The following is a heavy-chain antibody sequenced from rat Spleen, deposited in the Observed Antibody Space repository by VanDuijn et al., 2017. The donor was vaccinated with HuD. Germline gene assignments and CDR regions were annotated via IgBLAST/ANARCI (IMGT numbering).Heavy chain of an antibody. CDR1: GFIFSNYG. Sequence: EVQLVESGGGLVQPGRSLKLSCAASGFIFSNYGMAWVRQTPTRGLEWVASISNGGGNTYYRDSVKGRFTIPRDNAENTVYLQMNSLRSEDTATYYCAKDRNNIGTTTGVMDAWGQGASVTVSS. V-gene: IGHV5S13*01. CDR3: AKDRNNIGTTTGVMDA. D-gene: IGHD1-5*01. J-gene: IGHJ4*01. CDR2: ISNGGGNT.